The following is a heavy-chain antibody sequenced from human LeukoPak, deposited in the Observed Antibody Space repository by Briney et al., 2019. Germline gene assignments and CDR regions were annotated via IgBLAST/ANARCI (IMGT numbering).Heavy chain of an antibody. J-gene: IGHJ4*02. CDR2: ITGDGSSA. V-gene: IGHV3-74*01. Sequence: GGSLRLSCTASGFTFSNYFLHWVRQVPGEGPVWFSRITGDGSSASYADSVKGRFTISRDNTKNTLYLQMNSLRAEDTALYYCVRLYAYWGQGTLVTVSS. CDR1: GFTFSNYF. CDR3: VRLYAY. D-gene: IGHD2/OR15-2a*01.